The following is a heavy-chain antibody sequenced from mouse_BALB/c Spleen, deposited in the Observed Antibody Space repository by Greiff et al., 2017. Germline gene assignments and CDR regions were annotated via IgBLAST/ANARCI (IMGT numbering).Heavy chain of an antibody. J-gene: IGHJ4*01. Sequence: EVQLVESGGGLVQPGGSRKLSCAASGFTFSSFGMHWVRQAPEKGLEWVAYISSGSSTIYYADTVKGRFTISRDNLKNTLFLQMTSLRSQDTAMCYCARGYEDGIDYRGQGTSVTVSS. CDR2: ISSGSSTI. CDR1: GFTFSSFG. D-gene: IGHD2-14*01. CDR3: ARGYEDGIDY. V-gene: IGHV5-17*02.